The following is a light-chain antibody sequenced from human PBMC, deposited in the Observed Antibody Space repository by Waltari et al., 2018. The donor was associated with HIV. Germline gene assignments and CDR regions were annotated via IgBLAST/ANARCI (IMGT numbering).Light chain of an antibody. J-gene: IGLJ2*01. CDR1: STDSRFYQY. CDR3: ASNRLDYTLI. Sequence: QSAFTQPDSVSGFLGQSINISCTGISTDSRFYQYVSWYQPYPGKIPRLIIFDINNRPSGVSDHFSGSRSGNSASLTFSGLQSGDEAHYYCASNRLDYTLIFGGGTKLTVL. V-gene: IGLV2-14*03. CDR2: DIN.